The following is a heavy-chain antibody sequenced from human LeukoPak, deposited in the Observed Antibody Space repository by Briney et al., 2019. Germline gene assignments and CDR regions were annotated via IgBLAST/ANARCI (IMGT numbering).Heavy chain of an antibody. V-gene: IGHV3-23*01. CDR2: ISGSGGST. CDR3: AKETWIVATINPSFDY. Sequence: GGSLRLSCAASGFTFSSYAMSWVRQAPGKGLEWVSAISGSGGSTYYADSVKGRFTISRDNSKNTLYLQMNSLRAEDTAVYYCAKETWIVATINPSFDYWGQGTLVTVSS. J-gene: IGHJ4*02. D-gene: IGHD5-12*01. CDR1: GFTFSSYA.